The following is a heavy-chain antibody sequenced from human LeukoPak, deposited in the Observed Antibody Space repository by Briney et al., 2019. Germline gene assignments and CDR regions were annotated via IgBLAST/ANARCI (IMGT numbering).Heavy chain of an antibody. CDR2: IIPIFGTA. Sequence: SVKVSCKASGGTFSSYAISWVRQAPGQGLEWMGGIIPIFGTANYAQKFQGRVTITTDESTSTAYMELSSLRSEDTAVYYCARGGLNDFWSGYYVSFDYWGQGTLVTVSS. CDR3: ARGGLNDFWSGYYVSFDY. D-gene: IGHD3-3*01. CDR1: GGTFSSYA. V-gene: IGHV1-69*05. J-gene: IGHJ4*02.